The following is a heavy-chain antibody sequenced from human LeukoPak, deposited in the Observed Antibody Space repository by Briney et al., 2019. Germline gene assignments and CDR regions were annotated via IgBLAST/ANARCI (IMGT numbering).Heavy chain of an antibody. CDR1: GDSFSSHY. V-gene: IGHV4-59*11. J-gene: IGHJ3*02. CDR2: MSYIGTT. CDR3: ARDLVTATKGFDI. D-gene: IGHD4-17*01. Sequence: SETLSLTCAVSGDSFSSHYWTWIRQPPGRGLEWIGYMSYIGTTNYKPSLKSRVTISIDTSKNQFSLKLSSVTTADTAVYYCARDLVTATKGFDIWGLGTMVSVSS.